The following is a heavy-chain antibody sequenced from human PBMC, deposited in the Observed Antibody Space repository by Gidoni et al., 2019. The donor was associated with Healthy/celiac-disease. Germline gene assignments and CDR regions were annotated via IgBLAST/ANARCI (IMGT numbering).Heavy chain of an antibody. CDR1: GFTCSSYG. CDR2: ISYDGSNK. D-gene: IGHD6-13*01. CDR3: AKDRSSSSWLLGMDV. Sequence: QVQLVESGGGVVQPGRSLRLSCAASGFTCSSYGMHWVRQAPGQGLGWVAVISYDGSNKYYADSVKGRFTISRDNSKNTLYLQMNSLRAEDTAVYYCAKDRSSSSWLLGMDVWGKGTTVTVSS. V-gene: IGHV3-30*18. J-gene: IGHJ6*04.